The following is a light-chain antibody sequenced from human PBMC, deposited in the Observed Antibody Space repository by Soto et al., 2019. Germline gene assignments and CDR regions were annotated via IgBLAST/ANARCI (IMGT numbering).Light chain of an antibody. CDR1: SSDVGGYNY. CDR2: DVS. J-gene: IGLJ2*01. V-gene: IGLV2-14*01. CDR3: SSYTTNNTVL. Sequence: SALTQPASVSGSPGQSITISCTGSSSDVGGYNYVSWYQQHPGKAPKLMIFDVSNRPSGVSNRFSGSKSGDSASLTISGLQAEDEADYYCSSYTTNNTVLFGGGTKLTVL.